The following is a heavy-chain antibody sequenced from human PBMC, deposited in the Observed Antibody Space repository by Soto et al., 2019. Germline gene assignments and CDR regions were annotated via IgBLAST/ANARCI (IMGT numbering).Heavy chain of an antibody. CDR1: GGSISSSSYY. CDR3: ARLRPVEMATIVLGYFDY. CDR2: IYYSGST. J-gene: IGHJ4*02. V-gene: IGHV4-39*01. Sequence: LETLSLTCTVSGGSISSSSYYWGWIRQPPGKGLEWIGSIYYSGSTYYNPSLKSRVTISVDTSKNQFSLKLSSVTAADTAVYYCARLRPVEMATIVLGYFDYWGQGTLVTVSS. D-gene: IGHD5-12*01.